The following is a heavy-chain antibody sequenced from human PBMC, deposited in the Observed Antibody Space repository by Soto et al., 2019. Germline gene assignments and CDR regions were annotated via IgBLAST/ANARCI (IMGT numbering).Heavy chain of an antibody. J-gene: IGHJ6*02. CDR1: GGTFSSYA. Sequence: QVQLVQSGAEVNKPGSSVKVSCRATGGTFSSYAISWVRQAPGQGLEWMGGIIPIFGTANYAQKFQGRVTITADESTSTAYMELSSLRSEDTAVYYCARGGYCSGGSCYPNYYYYYGMDVWGQGTTVTVSS. V-gene: IGHV1-69*01. CDR2: IIPIFGTA. D-gene: IGHD2-15*01. CDR3: ARGGYCSGGSCYPNYYYYYGMDV.